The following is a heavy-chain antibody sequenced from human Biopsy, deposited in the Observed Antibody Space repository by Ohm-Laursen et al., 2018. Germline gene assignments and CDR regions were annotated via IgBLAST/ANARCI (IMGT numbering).Heavy chain of an antibody. V-gene: IGHV3-21*06. D-gene: IGHD3-10*01. CDR1: GVTLSGYD. CDR3: ATELLPPGVGGPWLDS. J-gene: IGHJ5*01. Sequence: SLRLSCAASGVTLSGYDMNWVRQAPGKGLEWVSSISASSSYTYYADSVKGRFTVSRDNTKNTLYLQMNSLRAADTAIYFCATELLPPGVGGPWLDSWGQGTPVTVSS. CDR2: ISASSSYT.